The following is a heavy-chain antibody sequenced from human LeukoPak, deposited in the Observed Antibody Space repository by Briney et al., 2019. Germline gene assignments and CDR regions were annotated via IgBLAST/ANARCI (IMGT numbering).Heavy chain of an antibody. J-gene: IGHJ4*02. Sequence: GGSLRLSCAASGFTFSSYGMHWVRQAPGKGLEWVAFIRYDGSNKYYADSVKGRFTISRDNSKNTLYLRMNSLRAEDTAVYYCAKTFSSGWALGYWGQGTLVTVSS. CDR1: GFTFSSYG. D-gene: IGHD6-19*01. CDR2: IRYDGSNK. CDR3: AKTFSSGWALGY. V-gene: IGHV3-30*02.